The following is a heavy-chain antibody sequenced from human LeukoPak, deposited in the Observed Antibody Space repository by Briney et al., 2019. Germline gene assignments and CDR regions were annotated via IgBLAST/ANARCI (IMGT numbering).Heavy chain of an antibody. CDR2: IYYSGST. D-gene: IGHD6-19*01. J-gene: IGHJ5*02. CDR1: GGSISSGDYY. V-gene: IGHV4-61*08. CDR3: ARGYSSGWFNWFDP. Sequence: PSQTLSLTCTVSGGSISSGDYYWSWIRQPPGKGLEWIGYIYYSGSTNYNPSLKSRVTISVDTSKNQFSLKLSSVTAADTAVYYCARGYSSGWFNWFDPWGQGTLVTVSS.